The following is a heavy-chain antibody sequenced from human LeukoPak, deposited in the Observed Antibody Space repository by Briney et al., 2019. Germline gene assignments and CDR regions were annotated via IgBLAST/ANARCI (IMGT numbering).Heavy chain of an antibody. CDR1: GYSFTSYW. Sequence: GESLKISCKGSGYSFTSYWIGWVRQMPGKGLEWMGWISAYNGNTNYAQKLQGRVTMTTDTSTSTAYMELRSLRSDDTAVYYCCVVVPAANFTHWGQGTLVTVSS. CDR2: ISAYNGNT. V-gene: IGHV1-18*04. D-gene: IGHD2-2*01. CDR3: CVVVPAANFTH. J-gene: IGHJ4*02.